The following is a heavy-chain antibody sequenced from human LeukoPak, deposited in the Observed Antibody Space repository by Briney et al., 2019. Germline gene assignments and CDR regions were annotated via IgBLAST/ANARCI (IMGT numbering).Heavy chain of an antibody. CDR2: IIPILGIA. Sequence: ASVKVSCKASGGTFSSYAISWVRQAPGQGLEWMGRIIPILGIANYAQKFQGRVTITAVKSTSRAYMELSSLRSEDTAVYYCAGRYCSGGSCLDYWSQGTLVTVSS. J-gene: IGHJ4*02. D-gene: IGHD2-15*01. CDR3: AGRYCSGGSCLDY. V-gene: IGHV1-69*04. CDR1: GGTFSSYA.